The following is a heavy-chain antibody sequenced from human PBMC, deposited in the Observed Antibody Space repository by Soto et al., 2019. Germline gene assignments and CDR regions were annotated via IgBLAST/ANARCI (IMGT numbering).Heavy chain of an antibody. CDR3: ASTPNYYDSSGSPPYYFDY. D-gene: IGHD3-22*01. J-gene: IGHJ4*02. CDR1: GGSISSYY. V-gene: IGHV4-59*01. Sequence: SETLSLTCTVSGGSISSYYWSWIRQPPGKGLEWIGYIYYSGSTNYNPSLKSRVTISVDTSRNQFSLKLSSVTAADTAVYYFASTPNYYDSSGSPPYYFDYWGQGTLVTVSS. CDR2: IYYSGST.